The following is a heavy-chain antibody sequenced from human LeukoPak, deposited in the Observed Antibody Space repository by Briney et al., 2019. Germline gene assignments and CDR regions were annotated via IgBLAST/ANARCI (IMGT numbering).Heavy chain of an antibody. CDR3: ATLKSVYYDSSSGGY. Sequence: GASVKVSCKASGGTFSSYAISWVRQAPGQGLERMGGIIPIFGTANYAQKFQGRVTITADESTSTAYMELSSLRSEDTAVFYCATLKSVYYDSSSGGYWGQGTLVTVSS. J-gene: IGHJ4*02. CDR1: GGTFSSYA. CDR2: IIPIFGTA. V-gene: IGHV1-69*13. D-gene: IGHD3-22*01.